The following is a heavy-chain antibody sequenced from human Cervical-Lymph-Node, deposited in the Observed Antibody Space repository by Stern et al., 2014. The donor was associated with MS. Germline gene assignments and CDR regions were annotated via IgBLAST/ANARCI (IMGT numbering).Heavy chain of an antibody. CDR3: AKDGNRNYEPRTLDY. D-gene: IGHD1-14*01. Sequence: EVQLVESGGGLVQPGRSLRLSCAASGFRFDDYAMHWVRQAPGKGLEWVSGITWNSGHTGYADSVQGRFTISRDNAKNSLYLQMNSVGADDTALYSCAKDGNRNYEPRTLDYWGQGALVTVSS. CDR1: GFRFDDYA. CDR2: ITWNSGHT. J-gene: IGHJ4*02. V-gene: IGHV3-9*01.